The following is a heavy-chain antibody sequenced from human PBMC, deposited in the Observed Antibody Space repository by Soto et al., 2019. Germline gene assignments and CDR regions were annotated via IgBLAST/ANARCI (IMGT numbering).Heavy chain of an antibody. CDR1: GGSISSGGYY. CDR3: AIAGVTIFGVGQNWFDP. CDR2: IYYSGST. J-gene: IGHJ5*02. Sequence: QVQLQESGPGLVKPSQTLSLTCTVSGGSISSGGYYWSWIRQHPGKGLEWIGYIYYSGSTYYNPTLKSRVTISVDTSKNQFSLKLSSVTAADTAVYYCAIAGVTIFGVGQNWFDPWGQGTLVTVSS. D-gene: IGHD3-3*01. V-gene: IGHV4-31*03.